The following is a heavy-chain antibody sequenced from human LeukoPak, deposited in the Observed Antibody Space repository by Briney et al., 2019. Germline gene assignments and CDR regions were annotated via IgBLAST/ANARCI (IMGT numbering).Heavy chain of an antibody. CDR3: ASRGNTWDC. V-gene: IGHV4-34*01. J-gene: IGHJ4*02. Sequence: SETLSLTCAVYGGSFSGYYWSWIRQPPGKGLEWIGEINHSGSTNYNPSLKSRVTISVDTSKNQFSLKLSSVTAADTAVYYCASRGNTWDCWGQGTLVTVSS. CDR2: INHSGST. CDR1: GGSFSGYY. D-gene: IGHD3-10*01.